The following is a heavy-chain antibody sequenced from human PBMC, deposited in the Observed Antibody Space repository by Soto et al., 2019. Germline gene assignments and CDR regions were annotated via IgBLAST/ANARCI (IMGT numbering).Heavy chain of an antibody. Sequence: QVQLVESGGGVVQPGRSLRLSCAASGFTFSSYGMHWVRQAPGKGLEWVAVIWYDGSNKYYADSVKGRFTISRDNSKNTLYLQMNSLRAEDTAVYYCARERPEPPPRYCSSTSCRYYGMDVWGQGTTVTVSS. CDR1: GFTFSSYG. CDR2: IWYDGSNK. J-gene: IGHJ6*02. D-gene: IGHD2-2*01. V-gene: IGHV3-33*01. CDR3: ARERPEPPPRYCSSTSCRYYGMDV.